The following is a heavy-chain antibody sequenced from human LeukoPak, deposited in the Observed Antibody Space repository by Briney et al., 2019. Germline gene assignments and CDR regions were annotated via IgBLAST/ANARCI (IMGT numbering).Heavy chain of an antibody. D-gene: IGHD3-10*01. V-gene: IGHV3-21*01. CDR1: GFTFSSYS. J-gene: IGHJ6*04. Sequence: PGGSLRLSRAASGFTFSSYSMNWVRQAPGKGLEWVSSISSSSSYIYYADSVKGRFTISRGNAKNSLYLQMNSLRAEDTAVYYCARPTYGSGSYVRYYYYYGMDVWGKGTTVTVSS. CDR3: ARPTYGSGSYVRYYYYYGMDV. CDR2: ISSSSSYI.